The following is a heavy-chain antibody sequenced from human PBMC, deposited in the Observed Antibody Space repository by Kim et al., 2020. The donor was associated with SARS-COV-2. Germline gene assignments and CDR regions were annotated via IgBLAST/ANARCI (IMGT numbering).Heavy chain of an antibody. CDR3: ARTHERRGALSFDY. CDR1: GYTFTSYG. D-gene: IGHD1-1*01. CDR2: ISAYNGNT. J-gene: IGHJ4*02. Sequence: ASVKVSCKASGYTFTSYGISWVRQAPGQGLEWMGWISAYNGNTNYAQKLQGRVTMTTDTSTSTAYMELRSLRSDDTAVYYCARTHERRGALSFDYWGQGTLVTVSS. V-gene: IGHV1-18*01.